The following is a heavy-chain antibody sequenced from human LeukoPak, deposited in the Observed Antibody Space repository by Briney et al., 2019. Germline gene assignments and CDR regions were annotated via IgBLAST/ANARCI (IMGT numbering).Heavy chain of an antibody. CDR2: ISGSGDII. V-gene: IGHV3-23*01. D-gene: IGHD3-10*01. CDR3: ARSWGSGSYYSP. J-gene: IGHJ5*02. CDR1: GFTFSSYA. Sequence: GGSLRLSCAASGFTFSSYAMTWVRQAPGKGLEWGSTISGSGDIIYYADSVKGRFTISRDNPKNTLYLQMNSLRAEDTAVYYCARSWGSGSYYSPWGQGTLVTVSS.